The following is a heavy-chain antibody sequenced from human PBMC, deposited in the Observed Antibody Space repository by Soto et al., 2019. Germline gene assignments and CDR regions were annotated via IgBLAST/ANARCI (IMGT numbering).Heavy chain of an antibody. CDR1: GFTFSSSW. D-gene: IGHD3-3*01. CDR2: INSDGSST. CDR3: ARLAQITIFGVPTRTGFDY. J-gene: IGHJ4*02. V-gene: IGHV3-74*01. Sequence: PGGSLRLSCAASGFTFSSSWIHWARQAPGKGLVWVSRINSDGSSTSYADSVKGRFTISRDNAKNTLYLQMNSLRAEDTAVYYCARLAQITIFGVPTRTGFDYWGQGTLVTVSS.